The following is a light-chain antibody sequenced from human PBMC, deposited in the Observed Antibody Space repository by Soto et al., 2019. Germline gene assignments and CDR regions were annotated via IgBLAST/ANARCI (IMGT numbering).Light chain of an antibody. CDR3: HVWDSSSGHYI. Sequence: YELTQPPSVSVAPGQTARISCGGNNIGRKSVHWYQQKPGRAPVVVVYDDSDRPSGIPERFSGANSGDTATLTTSRVEAGDEADYYCHVWDSSSGHYIFGTGTKVTVL. J-gene: IGLJ1*01. CDR1: NIGRKS. CDR2: DDS. V-gene: IGLV3-21*02.